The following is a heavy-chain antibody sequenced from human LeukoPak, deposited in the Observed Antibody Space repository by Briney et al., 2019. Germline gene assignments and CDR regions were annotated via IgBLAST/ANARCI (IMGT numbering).Heavy chain of an antibody. CDR1: GGSISSGSYY. CDR2: INHSGST. CDR3: ARDMRLYDFWSLMDV. V-gene: IGHV4-39*07. D-gene: IGHD3-3*01. J-gene: IGHJ6*03. Sequence: KPSQTLSLTCTVSGGSISSGSYYWSWIRQPPGKGLEWIGEINHSGSTNYNPSLKSRVTISVDTSKNQFSLKLSSVTAADTAVYYCARDMRLYDFWSLMDVWGKGTTVTVSS.